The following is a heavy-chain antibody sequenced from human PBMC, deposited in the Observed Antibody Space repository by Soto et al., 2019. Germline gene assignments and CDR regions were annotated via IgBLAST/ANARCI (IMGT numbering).Heavy chain of an antibody. J-gene: IGHJ4*02. D-gene: IGHD3-10*01. CDR3: ASTYYYGSGSGTHFDY. Sequence: QVQLVQSGAEVKKPGSSVKVSCKASGGTFSSYAISWVRQAPGQGLEWMGGIIPIFGTANYAQKFQGRVTITADESTSTAYRELSSLRSEDTAVYYRASTYYYGSGSGTHFDYWGQGTLVTVSS. CDR1: GGTFSSYA. V-gene: IGHV1-69*01. CDR2: IIPIFGTA.